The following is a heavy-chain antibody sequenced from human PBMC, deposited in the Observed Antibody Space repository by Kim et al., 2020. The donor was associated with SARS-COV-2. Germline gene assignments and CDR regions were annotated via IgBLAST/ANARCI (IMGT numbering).Heavy chain of an antibody. D-gene: IGHD6-13*01. CDR2: IWYDGSNK. J-gene: IGHJ4*02. CDR1: GFTFSSYG. V-gene: IGHV3-33*06. Sequence: GGSLRLSCAASGFTFSSYGMHWVRQAPGKGLEWVAVIWYDGSNKYYADSVKGRFTISRDNSKNTLYLQMNSLRAEDTAVYYCAKDLLKAAAGWYYFDYWGQGTLVTVSS. CDR3: AKDLLKAAAGWYYFDY.